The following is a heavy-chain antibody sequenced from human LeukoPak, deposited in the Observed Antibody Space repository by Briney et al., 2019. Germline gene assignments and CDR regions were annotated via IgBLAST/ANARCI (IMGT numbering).Heavy chain of an antibody. V-gene: IGHV3-30-3*01. J-gene: IGHJ4*02. CDR2: ISHDGTNK. Sequence: GGSLRLSCAASGFTFTTYAMYWVRQAPGKGLEWAALISHDGTNKYYADSVKGRFTLSRDTSKNTLFLQMNSLRVEDTAVYYCARVVVIRGFDYWGQGTLVTVSS. D-gene: IGHD3-22*01. CDR3: ARVVVIRGFDY. CDR1: GFTFTTYA.